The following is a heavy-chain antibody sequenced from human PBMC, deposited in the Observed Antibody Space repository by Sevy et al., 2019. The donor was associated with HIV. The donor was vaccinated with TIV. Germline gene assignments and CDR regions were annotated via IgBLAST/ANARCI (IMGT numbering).Heavy chain of an antibody. D-gene: IGHD3-3*01. CDR1: GFTFSSYS. Sequence: GGSLRLSCAASGFTFSSYSMNWVRQAPGKGLEWVSYISSSSSTIYYADSVKGRFTISRDNAKNSLYLQMNSLGAEDTAVYYCARDFPGEYYDFWSGYRWTRGYYYYMDVWGKGTTVTVSS. J-gene: IGHJ6*03. CDR3: ARDFPGEYYDFWSGYRWTRGYYYYMDV. V-gene: IGHV3-48*01. CDR2: ISSSSSTI.